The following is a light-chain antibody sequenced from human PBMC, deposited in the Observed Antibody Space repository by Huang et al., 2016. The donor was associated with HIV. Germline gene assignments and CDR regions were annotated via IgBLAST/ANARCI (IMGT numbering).Light chain of an antibody. CDR1: QSILKNANNKNY. CDR3: HQYYTTLRT. CDR2: CAS. Sequence: DIVMTQSPESLAVSLGERATINCKSSQSILKNANNKNYLAWYQQKAGQPPKLLIYCASSRGAGVPDRFSGSGSGTDFTLTISSLQAEDVAVYYCHQYYTTLRTFGQGTKVEV. V-gene: IGKV4-1*01. J-gene: IGKJ1*01.